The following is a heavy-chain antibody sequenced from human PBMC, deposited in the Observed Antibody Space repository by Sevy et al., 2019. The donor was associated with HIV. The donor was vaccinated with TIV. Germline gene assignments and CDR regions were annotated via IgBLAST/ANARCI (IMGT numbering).Heavy chain of an antibody. CDR1: GFTVSSNY. CDR2: IYSGGST. J-gene: IGHJ4*02. Sequence: GGSLRLSCAASGFTVSSNYMSWVRQAPGKGLEWVSVIYSGGSTYYADSVKGRFTISRDNCKNTLYLQMNSLRAEDTAVYYCATTTPYYYDRSGYCDYWGQGTLVTVSS. D-gene: IGHD3-22*01. CDR3: ATTTPYYYDRSGYCDY. V-gene: IGHV3-53*01.